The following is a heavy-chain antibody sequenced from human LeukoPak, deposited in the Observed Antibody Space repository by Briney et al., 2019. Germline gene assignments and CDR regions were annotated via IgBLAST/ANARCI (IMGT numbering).Heavy chain of an antibody. CDR3: ATGVRYSSGWYYFDY. CDR1: GYTLTELS. J-gene: IGHJ4*02. CDR2: FDPEDGET. Sequence: APVKVSCKVSGYTLTELSMHWVRQAPGKGLEWMGGFDPEDGETIYAQKFQGRVTMTEDTSTDTAYMELSSLRSEDTAAYYCATGVRYSSGWYYFDYWGQGTLVTVSS. D-gene: IGHD6-19*01. V-gene: IGHV1-24*01.